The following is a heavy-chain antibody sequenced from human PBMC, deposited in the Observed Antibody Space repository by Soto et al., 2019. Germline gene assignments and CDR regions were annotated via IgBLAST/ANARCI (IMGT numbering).Heavy chain of an antibody. Sequence: KNSAASVKVSCKASGYTFTSYGISWVRQAPGQGLEWMGWISAYNGNTNYAQKLQGRVTMTTDTSTSTAYMELRSLRSDDTAVYYCARAPRAPIPVWFDPWGQGTLVTVSS. CDR3: ARAPRAPIPVWFDP. D-gene: IGHD2-21*01. V-gene: IGHV1-18*01. J-gene: IGHJ5*02. CDR1: GYTFTSYG. CDR2: ISAYNGNT.